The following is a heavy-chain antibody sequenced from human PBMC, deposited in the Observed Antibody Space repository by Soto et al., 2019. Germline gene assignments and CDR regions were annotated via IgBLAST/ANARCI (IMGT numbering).Heavy chain of an antibody. J-gene: IGHJ5*02. CDR1: GFTFSSYA. D-gene: IGHD3-10*01. V-gene: IGHV3-23*01. Sequence: EVQLLESGGGLVQPGGSLRLSCAASGFTFSSYAMSWVRQAPGKGLEWVSAISGSGGSTYYADSVKGRFTISRDNSKNTLYLQLIRLRADDTAVYYCAKPTASGSGSPFDPWGQGTLVTVSS. CDR3: AKPTASGSGSPFDP. CDR2: ISGSGGST.